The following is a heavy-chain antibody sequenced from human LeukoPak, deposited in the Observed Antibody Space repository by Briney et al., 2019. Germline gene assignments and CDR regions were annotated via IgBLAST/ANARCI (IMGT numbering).Heavy chain of an antibody. Sequence: GGSLRLSCAASGFTFSSSGMHWVRQAPGKGLEGVADIWFDGSNKYYADSVKGRFTISRDNPKNTLHLQMNSLRAEDTAVYYCARVSYSSSAGNFDYWGQGTLVTVSS. CDR2: IWFDGSNK. CDR3: ARVSYSSSAGNFDY. D-gene: IGHD6-6*01. CDR1: GFTFSSSG. J-gene: IGHJ4*02. V-gene: IGHV3-33*01.